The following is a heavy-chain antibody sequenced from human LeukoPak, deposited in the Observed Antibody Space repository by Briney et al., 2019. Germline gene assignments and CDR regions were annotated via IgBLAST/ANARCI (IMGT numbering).Heavy chain of an antibody. CDR1: GFTFSDYY. CDR3: ARDYGDYGMGPPLDY. D-gene: IGHD4-17*01. Sequence: AGSLRLSCAASGFTFSDYYMSWIRQAPGKGLEWVSYISSSGSTIYYADSVKGRFTISRDNAKNSLYLQMKSLRAEDTAVYYCARDYGDYGMGPPLDYWGQGTLVTVSS. CDR2: ISSSGSTI. V-gene: IGHV3-11*04. J-gene: IGHJ4*02.